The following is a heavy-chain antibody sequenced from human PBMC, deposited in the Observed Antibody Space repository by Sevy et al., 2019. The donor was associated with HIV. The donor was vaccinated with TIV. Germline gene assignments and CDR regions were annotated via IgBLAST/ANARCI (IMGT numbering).Heavy chain of an antibody. D-gene: IGHD5-18*01. Sequence: GGSLRLSCAASGFPVSSNYMSWVRQAPGKGLEWVSVMYGDGSTYHAVSLKGRFTISRDNSKNTLYLQMNSLRVEETAVYYCARGKSGYGYGLDYWGQGTLVTVSS. CDR2: MYGDGST. CDR3: ARGKSGYGYGLDY. V-gene: IGHV3-66*01. CDR1: GFPVSSNY. J-gene: IGHJ4*02.